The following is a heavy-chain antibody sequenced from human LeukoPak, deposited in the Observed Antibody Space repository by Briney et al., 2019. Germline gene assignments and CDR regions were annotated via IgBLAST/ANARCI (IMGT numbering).Heavy chain of an antibody. CDR2: ISGSGGST. V-gene: IGHV3-23*01. J-gene: IGHJ6*03. CDR1: GFTFSSYA. CDR3: AKAVIPDAYQGTYYMDV. Sequence: LPGGSLRLSCAASGFTFSSYAMSWVRQAPGKGLEWVSAISGSGGSTYYADSVKGRFTISRDNSKNTLYLQMNSLRAEDTAVYYCAKAVIPDAYQGTYYMDVWGKGTTVTVSS. D-gene: IGHD2-2*01.